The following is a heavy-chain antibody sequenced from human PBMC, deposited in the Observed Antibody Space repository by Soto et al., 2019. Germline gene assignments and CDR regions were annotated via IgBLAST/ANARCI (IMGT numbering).Heavy chain of an antibody. CDR3: ARERGGYGLFDS. D-gene: IGHD5-18*01. Sequence: PSETLSLTCTVSGGSMSSEGYYWSWIRQHPGKGLEWIGYINDSGSTFYNPSLRSRVTISIDRSNDQFSLNLKSVTAADTAVYYCARERGGYGLFDSWGQGTLVTVSS. J-gene: IGHJ4*02. V-gene: IGHV4-31*03. CDR1: GGSMSSEGYY. CDR2: INDSGST.